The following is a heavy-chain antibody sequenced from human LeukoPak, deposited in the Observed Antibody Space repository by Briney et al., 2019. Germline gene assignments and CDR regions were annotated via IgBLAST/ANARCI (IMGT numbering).Heavy chain of an antibody. CDR2: WHFASNK. D-gene: IGHD2/OR15-2a*01. CDR3: ARDLYSTTSCFDY. V-gene: IGHV3-33*01. Sequence: PGRSLRLSCVTSGCIFSSYGIHWVRQAPGKGLEWVAWHFASNKYYAESVRGRFTMSRDNSKSTLYLQMDSLRVEDTAVYYCARDLYSTTSCFDYWGQGTLVSVSS. CDR1: GCIFSSYG. J-gene: IGHJ4*02.